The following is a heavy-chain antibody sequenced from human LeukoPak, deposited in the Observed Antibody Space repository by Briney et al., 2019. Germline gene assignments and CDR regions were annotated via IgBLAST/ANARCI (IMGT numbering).Heavy chain of an antibody. D-gene: IGHD1-26*01. Sequence: ASVKVSCKASGYTFTSYGISWVRQAPGQGLEWMGWISAYNGNTNYAQKLQGRVTMTTDTSTSTAYMELRSLRSDDTAVYYCAKWELYSGFYYIDYWGQGTLATVSS. CDR2: ISAYNGNT. J-gene: IGHJ4*02. CDR3: AKWELYSGFYYIDY. V-gene: IGHV1-18*01. CDR1: GYTFTSYG.